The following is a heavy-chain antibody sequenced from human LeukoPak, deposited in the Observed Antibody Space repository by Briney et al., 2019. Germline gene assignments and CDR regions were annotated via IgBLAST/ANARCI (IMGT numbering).Heavy chain of an antibody. D-gene: IGHD6-19*01. CDR2: IKQDGSEE. Sequence: GGSLRLSCAASGFTFSSSWMSWVRHIPEKGLEWVSYIKQDGSEEWYVDSVKGRFIISRDNAKNSLYLQMNSLRAEDTAVYLCAKGGWYPDYWGQGTLVTVSS. CDR1: GFTFSSSW. V-gene: IGHV3-7*03. J-gene: IGHJ4*02. CDR3: AKGGWYPDY.